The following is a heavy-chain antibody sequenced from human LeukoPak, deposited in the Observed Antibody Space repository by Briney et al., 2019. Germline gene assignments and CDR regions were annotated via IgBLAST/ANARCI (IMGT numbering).Heavy chain of an antibody. Sequence: ASVKVSCKVSGYTLTELSMHWVRQATGQGLEWMGWMNPNSGNTGYAQKFQGRVTITRNTSISTAYMELSSLRSEDTAVYYCARSRRYCSSTSCPEGLDVWGKGTTVTVSS. D-gene: IGHD2-2*01. CDR1: GYTLTELS. J-gene: IGHJ6*04. V-gene: IGHV1-8*03. CDR2: MNPNSGNT. CDR3: ARSRRYCSSTSCPEGLDV.